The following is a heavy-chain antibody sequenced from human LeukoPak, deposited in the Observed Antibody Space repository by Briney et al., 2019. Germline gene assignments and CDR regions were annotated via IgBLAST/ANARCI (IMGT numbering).Heavy chain of an antibody. D-gene: IGHD3-3*01. CDR2: INSDGINT. CDR3: ARDGTYFDFWSGYYDGAFDF. V-gene: IGHV3-74*01. Sequence: PGGSLRLSCAASGFTFSSYEMNWVRQAPGKGLVWVSRINSDGINTSYADSVKGRFTISRDNAKNTLNLQMNSLRAEDTAVYYCARDGTYFDFWSGYYDGAFDFWGQGTKVTVSS. CDR1: GFTFSSYE. J-gene: IGHJ3*01.